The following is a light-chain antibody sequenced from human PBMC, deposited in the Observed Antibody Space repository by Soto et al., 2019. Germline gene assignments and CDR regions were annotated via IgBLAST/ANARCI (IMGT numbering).Light chain of an antibody. J-gene: IGLJ1*01. V-gene: IGLV1-40*01. Sequence: QFLLTQPPSVSGAPLQEVTISCTGSTFNIGARSVVHWYQQLPGTPPKLLIYGNISRPSGVPDRFSGSKSGTSSSLAITGLRAEDEADYYCQSYDISLLAYFFGTGTKLTVL. CDR1: TFNIGARSV. CDR2: GNI. CDR3: QSYDISLLAYF.